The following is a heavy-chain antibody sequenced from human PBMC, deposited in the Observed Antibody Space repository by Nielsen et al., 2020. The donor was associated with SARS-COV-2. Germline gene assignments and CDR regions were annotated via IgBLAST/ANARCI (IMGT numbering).Heavy chain of an antibody. Sequence: SETLSLTCSGSISTYYGSWIRQPPGKRLEWIGYIHYSGTTSYNPSLKSRVTISVDTSKNQFSLNLTSVTAADSAVYYCARQWSMISFGGIIGGAFDIWGQGTVVTVSS. CDR3: ARQWSMISFGGIIGGAFDI. J-gene: IGHJ3*02. CDR1: GSISTYY. D-gene: IGHD3-16*02. V-gene: IGHV4-59*08. CDR2: IHYSGTT.